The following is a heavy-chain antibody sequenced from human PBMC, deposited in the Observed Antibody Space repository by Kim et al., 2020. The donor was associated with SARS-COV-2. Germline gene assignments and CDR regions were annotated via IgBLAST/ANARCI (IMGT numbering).Heavy chain of an antibody. Sequence: SETLSLTCTVSGGSVSSGSYYWSWIRQPPGKGLEWIGYIYYSGSTNYNPSLKSRVTISVDTSKNQFSLKLSSVTAADTAVYYCARECIAVAGTGRWFDPWGQGTLVTVSS. CDR2: IYYSGST. D-gene: IGHD6-19*01. J-gene: IGHJ5*02. CDR1: GGSVSSGSYY. CDR3: ARECIAVAGTGRWFDP. V-gene: IGHV4-61*01.